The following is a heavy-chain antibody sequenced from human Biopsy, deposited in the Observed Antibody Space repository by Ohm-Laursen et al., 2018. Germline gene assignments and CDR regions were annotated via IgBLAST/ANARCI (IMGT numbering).Heavy chain of an antibody. Sequence: SDTLSLTCTVSGGSISSSTTYYWAWLRQPPGKGLERIGSIYNTETTFYNPSLKSQVTISIDTSTNQLSLKVSSVTAADTALYFCARHPTGFWFDPWGHGTLVTVSS. CDR1: GGSISSSTTYY. V-gene: IGHV4-39*01. CDR3: ARHPTGFWFDP. CDR2: IYNTETT. J-gene: IGHJ5*02.